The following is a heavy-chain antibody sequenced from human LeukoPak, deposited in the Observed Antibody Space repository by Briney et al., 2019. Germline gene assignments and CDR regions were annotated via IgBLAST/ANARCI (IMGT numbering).Heavy chain of an antibody. CDR1: GGSISSGGYY. CDR2: IYYSGST. D-gene: IGHD2-2*01. Sequence: SETLSLTCTVSGGSISSGGYYWSWIGQHPGKGLEWIGYIYYSGSTYCNPSLKSRVTISVDTSKNQFSLKLSSVTAADTAVYYCARAPGYCSSTSCFRGYFDYWGQGTLVTVSS. J-gene: IGHJ4*02. CDR3: ARAPGYCSSTSCFRGYFDY. V-gene: IGHV4-31*03.